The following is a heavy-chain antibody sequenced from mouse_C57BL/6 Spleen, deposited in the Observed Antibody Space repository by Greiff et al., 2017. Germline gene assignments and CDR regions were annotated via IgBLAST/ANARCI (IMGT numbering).Heavy chain of an antibody. Sequence: VQLQQSGPVLVKPGASVKMSCKAYGYTFTDYYMNWVKQSHGKSLEWIGVINPYNGGTSYNQKFKGKATLTVDKSSSTAYMELNSLTSEDSAVYYCARGSSDSSGYVHYWRQGTTRTVSS. D-gene: IGHD3-2*02. CDR2: INPYNGGT. CDR1: GYTFTDYY. J-gene: IGHJ2*01. CDR3: ARGSSDSSGYVHY. V-gene: IGHV1-19*01.